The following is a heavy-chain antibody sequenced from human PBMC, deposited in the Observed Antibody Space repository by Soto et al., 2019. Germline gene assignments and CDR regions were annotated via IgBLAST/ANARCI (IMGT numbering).Heavy chain of an antibody. D-gene: IGHD5-12*01. V-gene: IGHV3-30-3*01. J-gene: IGHJ4*02. CDR3: ARDSNGYSGYDQIFDY. CDR1: GFTFSSYA. CDR2: ISYDGSNK. Sequence: GVSLRLSCAASGFTFSSYAMHWVRQAPGKGLEWVAVISYDGSNKYYADSVKGRFTISRDNSKNTLYLQMNSLRAEDTAVYYCARDSNGYSGYDQIFDYRGQGTLVTVSS.